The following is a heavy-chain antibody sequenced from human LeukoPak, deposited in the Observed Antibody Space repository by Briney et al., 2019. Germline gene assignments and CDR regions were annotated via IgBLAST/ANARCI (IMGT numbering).Heavy chain of an antibody. D-gene: IGHD3-10*01. CDR3: ARDPEYYYGSGSQQKDV. CDR1: GGSISSGSYY. J-gene: IGHJ6*02. CDR2: IYYSGST. V-gene: IGHV4-39*07. Sequence: PSETLSLTCTVSGGSISSGSYYWGWIRQPPGKGLEWIGSIYYSGSTYYNPSLKSRVTISVDTSKNQFSLKLSSVTAADTAVYYYARDPEYYYGSGSQQKDVWGQGTTVTVSS.